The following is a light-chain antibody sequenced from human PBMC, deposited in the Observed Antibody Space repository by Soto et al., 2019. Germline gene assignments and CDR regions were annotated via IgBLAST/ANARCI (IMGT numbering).Light chain of an antibody. Sequence: EIMMTQSPATLSVSPRERATLSCRASQSVSSNLAWYQQKPGQAPRLLIYGASTRATGIPARISGSGSGTEFTLTISSLQSEDFAVYYCQQYDEWPPSYTFGQGTKLEIK. J-gene: IGKJ2*01. CDR1: QSVSSN. CDR3: QQYDEWPPSYT. CDR2: GAS. V-gene: IGKV3-15*01.